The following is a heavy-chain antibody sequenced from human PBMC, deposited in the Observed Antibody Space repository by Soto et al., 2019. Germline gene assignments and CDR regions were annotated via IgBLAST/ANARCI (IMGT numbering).Heavy chain of an antibody. CDR3: ASGRYGAY. V-gene: IGHV1-18*01. D-gene: IGHD1-26*01. CDR1: GYTFTSYG. J-gene: IGHJ4*02. CDR2: ISAHNGNT. Sequence: QVHLVQSGAEVKKPGASVKVSCKASGYTFTSYGITWVRQAPGQGLEWMGWISAHNGNTDYAQKLPGRVIVASDTSTSTAYMALRCLRSDDSAVYYCASGRYGAYWGQGALVPVSS.